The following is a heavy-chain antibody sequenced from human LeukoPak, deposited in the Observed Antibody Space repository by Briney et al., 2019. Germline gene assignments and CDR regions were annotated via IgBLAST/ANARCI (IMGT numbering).Heavy chain of an antibody. V-gene: IGHV4-4*07. J-gene: IGHJ4*02. CDR2: IYTSGST. CDR3: AGSYVWGSYRTYYFDY. CDR1: GGSLSSYY. Sequence: SETLSLTCTVSGGSLSSYYLSWIRQPAGKGLEWIGRIYTSGSTYYNPSLKSRVTISVDTSKNQFSLKLSSVTAADTAVYYCAGSYVWGSYRTYYFDYWGQGTLVTVSS. D-gene: IGHD3-16*02.